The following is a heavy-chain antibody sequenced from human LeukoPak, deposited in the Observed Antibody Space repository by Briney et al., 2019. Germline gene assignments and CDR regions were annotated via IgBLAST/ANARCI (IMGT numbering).Heavy chain of an antibody. J-gene: IGHJ4*02. Sequence: PGGSLRLSCAASGFTFSSYAMSWVRQAPGKGLEWVSAISGSGGSTYYADSVKGRFTISRDNSKNTLYLQMNSLRAEDTAVYYCAKAWGPSYSSSWYDYYFDYWGQGTLVTVSS. V-gene: IGHV3-23*01. CDR1: GFTFSSYA. CDR3: AKAWGPSYSSSWYDYYFDY. D-gene: IGHD6-13*01. CDR2: ISGSGGST.